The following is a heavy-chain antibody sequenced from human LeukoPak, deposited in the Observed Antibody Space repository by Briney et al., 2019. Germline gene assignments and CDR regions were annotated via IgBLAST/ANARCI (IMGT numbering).Heavy chain of an antibody. J-gene: IGHJ4*02. CDR2: VSASATGT. D-gene: IGHD3-10*01. V-gene: IGHV3-23*01. CDR1: GFTFSNYA. CDR3: AKETLYASGTSFLTLDY. Sequence: GGSLRLSCAASGFTFSNYAMSWVRQAPGKGLEWVSAVSASATGTYYADSVKGRFTISRDNSKNTVYLQMNSVRAEDTAVYFCAKETLYASGTSFLTLDYWGQGTLVTVSS.